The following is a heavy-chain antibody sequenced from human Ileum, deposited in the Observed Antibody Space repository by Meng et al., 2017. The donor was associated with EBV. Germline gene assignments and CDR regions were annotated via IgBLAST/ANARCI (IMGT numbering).Heavy chain of an antibody. D-gene: IGHD1-26*01. CDR1: GFKFSRHA. CDR2: IWDDGSNK. Sequence: QVQLVESGGGVVQPGWSSILACAASGFKFSRHAMHWVRQAPGKGLEWVAVIWDDGSNKQYTDSVKGRFAISRDNSKNTLYLQMNSLRVEDTAVYYCARGRWELLRNLDSWSQVTLGTVSS. J-gene: IGHJ4*02. CDR3: ARGRWELLRNLDS. V-gene: IGHV3-33*01.